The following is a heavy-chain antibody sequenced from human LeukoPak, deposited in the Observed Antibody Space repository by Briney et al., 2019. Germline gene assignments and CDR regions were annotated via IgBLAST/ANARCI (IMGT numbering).Heavy chain of an antibody. Sequence: GGSLRLSCAASGFTFGSYSMNWVRQAPGKGLEWVSGISCSGAGTYYADSVKGRFTISRDNSKNTLYLQMNSLRAEDTAVYYCAKMVREFYTISYYFDYWGQGTLVTVPS. D-gene: IGHD2-8*01. CDR1: GFTFGSYS. CDR2: ISCSGAGT. V-gene: IGHV3-23*01. CDR3: AKMVREFYTISYYFDY. J-gene: IGHJ4*02.